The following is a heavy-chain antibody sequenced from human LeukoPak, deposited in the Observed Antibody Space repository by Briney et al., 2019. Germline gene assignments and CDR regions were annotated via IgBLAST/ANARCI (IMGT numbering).Heavy chain of an antibody. CDR1: GFTFSSYA. CDR2: ISGSGGST. Sequence: GGSLRLSCAASGFTFSSYAMSWVRQAPGKGLEWVSAISGSGGSTYYADSVKGRFTISRDNSKNTLYLQMNSLRVEDTAVYYCVRIPNNAGFPNWFDPWGQGTLVIVSS. D-gene: IGHD2-8*01. V-gene: IGHV3-23*01. CDR3: VRIPNNAGFPNWFDP. J-gene: IGHJ5*02.